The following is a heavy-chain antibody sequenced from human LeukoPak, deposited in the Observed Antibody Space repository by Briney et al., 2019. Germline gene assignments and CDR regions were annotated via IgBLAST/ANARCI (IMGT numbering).Heavy chain of an antibody. V-gene: IGHV7-4-1*02. J-gene: IGHJ6*02. CDR1: GYTFTSYA. Sequence: ASVKVSCKASGYTFTSYAMNWVRLAPGQGLEWMGWINTNTGNPTYAQGFTGRFVFSLDTSVSTAYLQISSLKAEDTAVYYCARDYPSYYYYGMDVWGQGTTVTVSS. CDR2: INTNTGNP. CDR3: ARDYPSYYYYGMDV.